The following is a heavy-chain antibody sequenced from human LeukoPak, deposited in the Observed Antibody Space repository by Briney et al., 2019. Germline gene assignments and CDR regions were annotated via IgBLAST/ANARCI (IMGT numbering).Heavy chain of an antibody. D-gene: IGHD4-17*01. CDR2: ISAYNGNT. CDR3: AREKRKNYGDYGGAFDI. CDR1: GYTFTSYG. V-gene: IGHV1-18*01. Sequence: ASVKVSCKASGYTFTSYGISWVRQAPGQGLEWMGWISAYNGNTNYAQKLQGRVTMTTDTSTSTAYMELRSLRSDDTAVYYCAREKRKNYGDYGGAFDIWGQGTMVTVSS. J-gene: IGHJ3*02.